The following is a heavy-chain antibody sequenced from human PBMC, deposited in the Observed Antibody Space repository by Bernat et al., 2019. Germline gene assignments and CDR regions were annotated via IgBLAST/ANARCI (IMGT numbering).Heavy chain of an antibody. Sequence: EVQLVESGGGLVQPGGSLRLSCAASGFTVSSSYMNWVRQTPGKGLEWVSVIYSGDNTYYADYVKGRLTISRDNSQNTLYLQMNSLRVEDTAVYYCARDDTSGYIDYWGQGTLVTVSS. CDR3: ARDDTSGYIDY. J-gene: IGHJ4*02. D-gene: IGHD3-22*01. CDR2: IYSGDNT. CDR1: GFTVSSSY. V-gene: IGHV3-66*02.